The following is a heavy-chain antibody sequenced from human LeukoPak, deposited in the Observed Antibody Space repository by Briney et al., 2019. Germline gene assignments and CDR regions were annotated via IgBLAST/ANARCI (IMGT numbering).Heavy chain of an antibody. CDR2: IRSRAYGATT. Sequence: PGGSLRLSCAASGFTCSDYYMSWVRQAPGKGLEWVGFIRSRAYGATTEYAASVKGRFTISRDDSKSIAYLQMNSLKTEDTAVYYCSRADYYGSGSPISLDVWGKGTTVTVS. D-gene: IGHD3-10*01. CDR3: SRADYYGSGSPISLDV. J-gene: IGHJ6*03. CDR1: GFTCSDYY. V-gene: IGHV3-49*04.